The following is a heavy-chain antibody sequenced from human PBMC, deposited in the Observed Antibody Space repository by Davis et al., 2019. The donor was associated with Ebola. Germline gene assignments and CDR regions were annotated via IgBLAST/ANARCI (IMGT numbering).Heavy chain of an antibody. CDR3: ARDWRRSGYSGYAPEGVYFDYYGMDV. J-gene: IGHJ6*02. D-gene: IGHD5-12*01. CDR1: GYSISSGHY. CDR2: LYHSGST. V-gene: IGHV4-38-2*02. Sequence: SETLSLTCTVSGYSISSGHYWGWIRQPPGKGLEWIGSLYHSGSTNYNPSLKSRVTISVDTSKNHFSLRLTSATAADTAVYYCARDWRRSGYSGYAPEGVYFDYYGMDVWGRGTTVIVSS.